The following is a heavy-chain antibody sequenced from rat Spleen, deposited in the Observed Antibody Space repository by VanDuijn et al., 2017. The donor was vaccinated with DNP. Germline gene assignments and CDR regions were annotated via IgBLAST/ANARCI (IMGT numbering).Heavy chain of an antibody. CDR3: ARWVRYFDY. CDR2: ISYSGYT. D-gene: IGHD1-1*01. J-gene: IGHJ2*01. Sequence: EVQLQESGPALVKPSQSLSLTCSVTGFSITSNYWGWVRKFPGNKMEWMGYISYSGYTSYNPSLKSRISITRDTSKNQFFLHLNSVTTEDTATYYCARWVRYFDYWGHGVMVTVSS. CDR1: GFSITSNY. V-gene: IGHV3-1*01.